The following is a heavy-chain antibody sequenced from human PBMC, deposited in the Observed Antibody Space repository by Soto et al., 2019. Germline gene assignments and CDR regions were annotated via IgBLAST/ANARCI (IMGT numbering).Heavy chain of an antibody. V-gene: IGHV4-59*08. CDR3: ARLLGGTVTDY. CDR1: GGSISSYY. J-gene: IGHJ4*02. D-gene: IGHD4-17*01. CDR2: IYYSGST. Sequence: QVQLQESGPGLVKPSETLSLTCTVSGGSISSYYWSWIRQPPGKGLEWIGYIYYSGSTNYNPSLKSRVTISVDTSKNQFSLKLSSVTAADTAVYYCARLLGGTVTDYWGQGTLVTVSS.